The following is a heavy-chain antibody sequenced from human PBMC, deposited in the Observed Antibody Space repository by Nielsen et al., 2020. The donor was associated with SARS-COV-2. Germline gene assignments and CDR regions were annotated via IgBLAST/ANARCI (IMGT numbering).Heavy chain of an antibody. V-gene: IGHV4-31*11. CDR1: GGSVSSGFYH. CDR3: ARAPITMIVVVNAFDI. J-gene: IGHJ3*02. CDR2: IYYSGST. D-gene: IGHD3-22*01. Sequence: SETLSLTCDVSGGSVSSGFYHWNWIRQPPGKGLEWIGYIYYSGSTYYNPSLKSRVTISVDTSKNQFSLKLSSVTAADTAVYYCARAPITMIVVVNAFDIWGQGTMVTVSS.